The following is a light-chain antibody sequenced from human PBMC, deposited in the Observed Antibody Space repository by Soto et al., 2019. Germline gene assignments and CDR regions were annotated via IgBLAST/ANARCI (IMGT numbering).Light chain of an antibody. Sequence: EIVMTQSPATLSVSPGERATLSCRASQSVSSNYAWYQQKPGQAPRLLNYDASTMATGIPARFRGSGSGTEFTLTISSLQSEDFAVYYCQQYNNWPALTCGGGTKVEIK. CDR2: DAS. CDR1: QSVSSN. V-gene: IGKV3-15*01. CDR3: QQYNNWPALT. J-gene: IGKJ4*01.